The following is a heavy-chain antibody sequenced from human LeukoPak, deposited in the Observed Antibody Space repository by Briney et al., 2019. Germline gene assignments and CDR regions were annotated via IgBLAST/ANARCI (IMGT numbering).Heavy chain of an antibody. V-gene: IGHV4-39*01. CDR3: ARRGLVGATFDY. Sequence: PSETLSLTCTVSGGSIDSSTYYWGWIRQPPGKGLEWIGNIYYSGDTYYNPSLKSRVTISEDTSRNQFSLKLTSVTAADTAVYYCARRGLVGATFDYWGQGTLVTVSS. J-gene: IGHJ4*02. D-gene: IGHD1-26*01. CDR2: IYYSGDT. CDR1: GGSIDSSTYY.